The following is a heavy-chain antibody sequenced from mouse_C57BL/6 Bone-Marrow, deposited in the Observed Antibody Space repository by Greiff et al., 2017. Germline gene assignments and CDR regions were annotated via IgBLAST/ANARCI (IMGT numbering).Heavy chain of an antibody. Sequence: QVQLQQPGAELVKPGASVKLSCKASGYTFTSYWMQWVKQRPGQGLEWIGMIHPNSGSTNYNEKIKSKATLTVDKSSSTAYMQLSSLTSEDSAVYYCACDYVYYFDYWSQGTTLTVSS. J-gene: IGHJ2*01. V-gene: IGHV1-64*01. CDR1: GYTFTSYW. CDR3: ACDYVYYFDY. CDR2: IHPNSGST. D-gene: IGHD2-4*01.